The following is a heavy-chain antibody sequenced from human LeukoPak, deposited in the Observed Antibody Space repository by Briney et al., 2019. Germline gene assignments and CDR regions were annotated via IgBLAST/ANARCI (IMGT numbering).Heavy chain of an antibody. CDR1: GFTFSSYG. J-gene: IGHJ4*02. CDR2: IRYDGSDK. Sequence: PGGSLRLSCAASGFTFSSYGMHWVRQAPGRGLEWVSFIRYDGSDKYYADSVKGRFTIPRDNSKTTLYLQMNSLRVEDTAVYYCAKDQGGSFDYWGQGTLVTVSS. CDR3: AKDQGGSFDY. D-gene: IGHD2-15*01. V-gene: IGHV3-30*02.